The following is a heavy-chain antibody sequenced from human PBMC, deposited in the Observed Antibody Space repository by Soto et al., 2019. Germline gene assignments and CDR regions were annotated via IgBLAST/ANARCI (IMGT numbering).Heavy chain of an antibody. CDR3: ARDKPGEVLWFGENRALNWFDP. J-gene: IGHJ5*02. CDR1: GYTFTSYG. D-gene: IGHD3-10*01. V-gene: IGHV1-18*01. Sequence: QVQLVQSGAEVKKPGASVKVSCKASGYTFTSYGISWVRQAPGQGLEWMGWISAYNGNTNYAQKLQGRVTMTTDTSTSTAYMELRSLRSDDTAVYYCARDKPGEVLWFGENRALNWFDPWGQGTLVTVSS. CDR2: ISAYNGNT.